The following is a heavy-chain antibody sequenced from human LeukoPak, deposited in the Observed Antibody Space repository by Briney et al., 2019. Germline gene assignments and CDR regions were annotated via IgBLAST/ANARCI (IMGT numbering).Heavy chain of an antibody. D-gene: IGHD3-3*01. V-gene: IGHV3-21*06. Sequence: GGSLRLSCVASGFTFGSHAMNWVRQAPGKGLEWVSSISRNSLYMYYADSLKGRFTISRDNAKNSLHLQMDSLRAEDTAVYYCARDKVGHDFWSGYSDFWGQGTLVTVSS. J-gene: IGHJ4*02. CDR2: ISRNSLYM. CDR1: GFTFGSHA. CDR3: ARDKVGHDFWSGYSDF.